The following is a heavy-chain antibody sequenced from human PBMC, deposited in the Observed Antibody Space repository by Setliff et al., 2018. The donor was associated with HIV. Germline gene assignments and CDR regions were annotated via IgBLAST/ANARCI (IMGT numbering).Heavy chain of an antibody. D-gene: IGHD1-26*01. J-gene: IGHJ6*02. CDR2: IYSSGSA. Sequence: SETLSLTCTVYGASISNSNSYWGWIRQPPGKRLEWLGSIYSSGSAYYNPSLKSRVTISLDTSKNQFSLKLTSVTAADTAVYYCARGGAGYPAKGRAMDVWGQGTTVTVSS. CDR3: ARGGAGYPAKGRAMDV. CDR1: GASISNSNSY. V-gene: IGHV4-39*07.